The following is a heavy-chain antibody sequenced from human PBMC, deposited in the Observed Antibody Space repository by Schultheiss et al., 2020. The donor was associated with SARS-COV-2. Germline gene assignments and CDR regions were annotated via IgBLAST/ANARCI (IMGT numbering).Heavy chain of an antibody. CDR2: ISYDGSKQ. V-gene: IGHV3-30*03. Sequence: GGSLRLSCSASGFTFSSYWMSWVRQAPGKGLEWVAAISYDGSKQYYADSVKGRFTISRDNSKNTLYLQMNSLRAEDTAVYYCARAMSIPPTRHLNAFDIWGQGTMVTVSS. J-gene: IGHJ3*02. D-gene: IGHD3-22*01. CDR3: ARAMSIPPTRHLNAFDI. CDR1: GFTFSSYW.